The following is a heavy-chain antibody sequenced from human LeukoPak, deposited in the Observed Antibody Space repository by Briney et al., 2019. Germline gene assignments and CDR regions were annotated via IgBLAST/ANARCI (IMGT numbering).Heavy chain of an antibody. D-gene: IGHD3-22*01. CDR2: MYVTGTT. CDR1: GGSISDSY. J-gene: IGHJ6*02. Sequence: SETLSLTCTVSGGSISDSYLSRIRQPAGKGLEWIGRMYVTGTTNYNPSLRSRVTMSMDTSKNQFSLRLSSVTAADTAVYYCARENYYDSSGYSEGMDVWGQGTTVIVSS. V-gene: IGHV4-4*07. CDR3: ARENYYDSSGYSEGMDV.